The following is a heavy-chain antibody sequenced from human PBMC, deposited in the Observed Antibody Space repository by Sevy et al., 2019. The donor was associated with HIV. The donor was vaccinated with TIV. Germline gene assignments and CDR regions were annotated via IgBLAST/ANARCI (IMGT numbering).Heavy chain of an antibody. V-gene: IGHV5-51*01. CDR2: IYPSDSEI. J-gene: IGHJ4*02. D-gene: IGHD3-9*01. CDR3: VIGGRDSYVRYNDWHADY. CDR1: GYSFTTYW. Sequence: GESLKISGKGSGYSFTTYWIGWVRQMPGKDLEWIGIIYPSDSEIRCSPPFQGQVTISADKSINTAYLQWSSLKASDSAVYYCVIGGRDSYVRYNDWHADYWGQGTLVTVSS.